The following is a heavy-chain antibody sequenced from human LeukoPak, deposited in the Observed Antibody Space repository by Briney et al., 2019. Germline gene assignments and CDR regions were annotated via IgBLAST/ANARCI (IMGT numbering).Heavy chain of an antibody. CDR2: TYYRSKWSS. V-gene: IGHV6-1*01. CDR3: AGGVDTDLHY. J-gene: IGHJ4*02. CDR1: GDSVSSNSAA. D-gene: IGHD5-18*01. Sequence: LQTLSLTCAISGDSVSSNSAAWNWIRQSPSRGLEWLGRTYYRSKWSSNYAVSVKSRITIHPDTSKNQFSLQLNSVTPEDTAVYYCAGGVDTDLHYWGQGTLVTVSS.